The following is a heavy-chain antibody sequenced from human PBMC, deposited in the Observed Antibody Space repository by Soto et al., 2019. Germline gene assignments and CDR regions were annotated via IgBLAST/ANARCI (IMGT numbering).Heavy chain of an antibody. CDR3: ARDRVLFSSYAHYYYGMDV. Sequence: GASVKVSCKASGYTFTSYYMHWVRQAPGQGLEWMGIINPSGGSTSYAQKFQGRVTMTRDTSTSTVYMELSSLRSEDTAVYYCARDRVLFSSYAHYYYGMDVWGQGTTDPVSS. CDR1: GYTFTSYY. V-gene: IGHV1-46*01. CDR2: INPSGGST. J-gene: IGHJ6*02.